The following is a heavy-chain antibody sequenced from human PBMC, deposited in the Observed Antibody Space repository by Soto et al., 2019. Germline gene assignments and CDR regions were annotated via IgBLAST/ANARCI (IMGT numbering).Heavy chain of an antibody. Sequence: QVQLVQSGAEVKKPGASVKVSCKASGYTFTGYYMHWVRQAPGQGLEWMGWINPNSGVTIYAQKFQGRVTMTRDTSISTAYKELRRRRSDDTAVYYCARAMTRDTALPQGTYDYYYYGMDFWGKGTTVTV. CDR3: ARAMTRDTALPQGTYDYYYYGMDF. CDR2: INPNSGVT. CDR1: GYTFTGYY. V-gene: IGHV1-2*02. J-gene: IGHJ6*04. D-gene: IGHD5-18*01.